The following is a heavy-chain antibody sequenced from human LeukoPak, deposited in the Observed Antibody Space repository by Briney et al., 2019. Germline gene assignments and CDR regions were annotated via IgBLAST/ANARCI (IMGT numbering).Heavy chain of an antibody. J-gene: IGHJ4*02. CDR1: GFTVSSNY. CDR3: AKGDSSSWYTLGHPFDY. Sequence: GGSLRLSCAASGFTVSSNYMSWVRQAPGKGLEWVSVIYSGGSTYYADSVKGRFTISRDNSKNTLYLQMNSLRAEDTAVYYCAKGDSSSWYTLGHPFDYWGQGTLVTVSS. D-gene: IGHD6-13*01. CDR2: IYSGGST. V-gene: IGHV3-66*01.